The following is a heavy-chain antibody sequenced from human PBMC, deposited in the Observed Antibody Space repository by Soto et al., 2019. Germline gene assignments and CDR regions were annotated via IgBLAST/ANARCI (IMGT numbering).Heavy chain of an antibody. D-gene: IGHD3-3*01. CDR2: VYSSGGT. CDR3: ARGERFSDWFDP. J-gene: IGHJ5*02. Sequence: SETLSLTCTVSGGSMTSYYWTWIRQPAGKGLEWIGRVYSSGGTHYNPSLKSRVTISLDTSKNQFSLRLLSVTDADTAVYFCARGERFSDWFDPWGQGTLVTVSS. CDR1: GGSMTSYY. V-gene: IGHV4-4*07.